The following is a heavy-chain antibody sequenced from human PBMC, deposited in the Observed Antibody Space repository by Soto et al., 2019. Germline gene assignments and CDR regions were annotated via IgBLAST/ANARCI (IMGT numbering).Heavy chain of an antibody. V-gene: IGHV3-30*18. D-gene: IGHD1-7*01. CDR1: GFTFSSYG. J-gene: IGHJ4*02. Sequence: HPGGSLRLSCAASGFTFSSYGMHWVRQAPGKGLEWVAVISYDGSNKYYADSVKGRFTISRDNSKNTLYLQMNSLRAEDTAVYYCAKDRNFEVSPLELSKDWGQGPLVTVSS. CDR2: ISYDGSNK. CDR3: AKDRNFEVSPLELSKD.